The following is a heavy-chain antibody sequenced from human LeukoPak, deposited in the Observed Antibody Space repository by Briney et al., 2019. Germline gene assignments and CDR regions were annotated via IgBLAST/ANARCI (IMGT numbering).Heavy chain of an antibody. CDR3: VNVERDY. CDR1: GFTFSSYA. J-gene: IGHJ4*02. D-gene: IGHD1-26*01. Sequence: PGGSLRLSCSASGFTFSSYAMYWVRQAPGKGLEYVSTISSTGGSTYYADSVKGRFTISRDNAKNTLYLQMSSLRPEDTAVYYCVNVERDYWRQGTLVTVSS. CDR2: ISSTGGST. V-gene: IGHV3-64D*09.